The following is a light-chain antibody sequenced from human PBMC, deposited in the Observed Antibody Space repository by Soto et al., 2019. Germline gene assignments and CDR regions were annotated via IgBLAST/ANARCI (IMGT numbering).Light chain of an antibody. CDR3: AVWDDSLNGCV. Sequence: QSVLTQPPSVSETPGQRVTISCSGSSSNIGSNTVNWYRQLPETAPKLLIYSNTQRPSGVPDRFSGSESGTSASLAISGLQSEDEADYYCAVWDDSLNGCVFGTGTKVTVL. CDR2: SNT. V-gene: IGLV1-44*01. J-gene: IGLJ1*01. CDR1: SSNIGSNT.